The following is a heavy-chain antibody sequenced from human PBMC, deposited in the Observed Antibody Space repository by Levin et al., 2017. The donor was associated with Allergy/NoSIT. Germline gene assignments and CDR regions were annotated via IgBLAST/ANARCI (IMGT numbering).Heavy chain of an antibody. CDR2: IYSGGST. V-gene: IGHV3-66*01. D-gene: IGHD1-26*01. CDR3: ASLSGSYSYCDY. J-gene: IGHJ4*02. Sequence: GGSLRLSCAASGFTVSSNYMSWVRQAPGKGLEWVSVIYSGGSTYYADSVKGRFTISRDNSKNTLYLQMNSLRAEDTAVYYCASLSGSYSYCDYWGQGTLVTVSA. CDR1: GFTVSSNY.